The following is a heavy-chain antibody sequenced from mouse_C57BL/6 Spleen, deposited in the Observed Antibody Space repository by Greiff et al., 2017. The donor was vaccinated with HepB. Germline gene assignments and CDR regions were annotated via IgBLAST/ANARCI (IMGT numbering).Heavy chain of an antibody. J-gene: IGHJ4*01. CDR2: IWGGGST. CDR1: GFSLTSYG. V-gene: IGHV2-9*01. Sequence: VMLVESGPGLVAPSQSLSITCTVSGFSLTSYGVDWVRQPPGKGLEWLGVIWGGGSTNYNSALMSRLSISKDNSKSQVFLKMNSLQTDDTAMYYCAKHRTTVVATDYAMDYWGQGTSVTVSS. CDR3: AKHRTTVVATDYAMDY. D-gene: IGHD1-1*01.